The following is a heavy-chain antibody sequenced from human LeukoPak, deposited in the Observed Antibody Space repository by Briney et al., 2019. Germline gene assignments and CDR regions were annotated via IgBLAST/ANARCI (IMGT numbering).Heavy chain of an antibody. CDR2: INTNTGNP. CDR3: ARGSKVYSGYSSSWYNWFDP. CDR1: GYTFTSYA. V-gene: IGHV7-4-1*02. J-gene: IGHJ5*02. D-gene: IGHD6-13*01. Sequence: GASVKVSCKASGYTFTSYAMNWVRQAPGQGLEWMGWINTNTGNPTYAQGFTGRFVFSLDTSVSTAYLQISSLKAEDTAVYYCARGSKVYSGYSSSWYNWFDPWGQGTLVTVSS.